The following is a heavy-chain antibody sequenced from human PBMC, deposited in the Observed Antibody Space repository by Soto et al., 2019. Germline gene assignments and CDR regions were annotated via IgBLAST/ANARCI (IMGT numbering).Heavy chain of an antibody. V-gene: IGHV1-3*01. J-gene: IGHJ4*02. CDR3: ATSPYDFWSGYYPDY. D-gene: IGHD3-3*01. Sequence: ASVKVSCRASGGTFSSYAISWLRQAPGQGLEWMGGIIAGNGNTKYSQKFQGRVTITRDTSASTAYMELSSLRSEDTAVYYCATSPYDFWSGYYPDYWGQGTLVTVSS. CDR2: IIAGNGNT. CDR1: GGTFSSYA.